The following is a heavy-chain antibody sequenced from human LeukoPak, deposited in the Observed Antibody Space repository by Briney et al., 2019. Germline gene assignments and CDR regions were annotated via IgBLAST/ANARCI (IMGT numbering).Heavy chain of an antibody. Sequence: GGSLRLSCAASGFTFSSYGMHWVRQAPGKGLEWVAFIRYDGSNKYYADSVKGRFTISRDNSKNTLYLQMNSLRAEDTAVYYCATLGDYGPNYYYYYMDVWGKGTTVTISS. CDR2: IRYDGSNK. CDR3: ATLGDYGPNYYYYYMDV. D-gene: IGHD4-17*01. CDR1: GFTFSSYG. J-gene: IGHJ6*03. V-gene: IGHV3-30*02.